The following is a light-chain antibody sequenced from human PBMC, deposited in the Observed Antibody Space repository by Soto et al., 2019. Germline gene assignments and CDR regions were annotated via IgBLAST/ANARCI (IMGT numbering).Light chain of an antibody. Sequence: QSVLTQPASVSGSPGQSITISCTGTSSDVGGYKFVSWYQQHPGKAPKLMIYEVSNRPSGVSNRFSCSKSGNTASLTSSGLQAEDEADYYCSSYTTSSTRVFGGGTQLTVL. CDR1: SSDVGGYKF. V-gene: IGLV2-14*01. J-gene: IGLJ7*01. CDR3: SSYTTSSTRV. CDR2: EVS.